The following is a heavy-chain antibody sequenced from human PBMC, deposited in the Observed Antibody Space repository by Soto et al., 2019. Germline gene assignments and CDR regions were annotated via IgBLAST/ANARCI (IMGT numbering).Heavy chain of an antibody. CDR2: IYYSGST. V-gene: IGHV4-31*03. CDR1: GGSISIGGYC. J-gene: IGHJ4*02. Sequence: SETLSVSCTFSGGSISIGGYCWSWIRQHPGKGLEWIGYIYYSGSTYYNPSLKSRVTISVDTSKNQFSLKLSSVTAADTAVYYCARTGDYYDSSGSYFDYWGQGTMVTVSS. D-gene: IGHD3-22*01. CDR3: ARTGDYYDSSGSYFDY.